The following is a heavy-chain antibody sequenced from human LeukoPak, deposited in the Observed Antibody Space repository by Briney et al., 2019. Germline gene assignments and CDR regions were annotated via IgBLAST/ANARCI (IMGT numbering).Heavy chain of an antibody. V-gene: IGHV3-74*01. CDR1: GFTFSGYW. Sequence: PGGSLRLSCAASGFTFSGYWMHWVRQVPGKGLLRVSRINTDGSSTTYADSVKGRFTISRDNTKNTLYLQVNSLRAEDTAVYYCARQSYYYDSSGYYHDYWGQGTLVTASS. D-gene: IGHD3-22*01. CDR3: ARQSYYYDSSGYYHDY. J-gene: IGHJ4*02. CDR2: INTDGSST.